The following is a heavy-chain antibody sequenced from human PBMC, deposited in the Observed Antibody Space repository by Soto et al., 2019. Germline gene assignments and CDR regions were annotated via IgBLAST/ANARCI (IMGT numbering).Heavy chain of an antibody. D-gene: IGHD2-15*01. V-gene: IGHV3-23*01. CDR3: AKDLGGPLAHYYYGMDV. J-gene: IGHJ6*02. CDR1: GFTFSNYA. CDR2: ITNGGGNS. Sequence: GGSLRLSCAASGFTFSNYAMAWVRQAPGEGLEWVSVITNGGGNSLHADSVKGRFTISRDNSKNTLYLQMNSLRAEDTAVYYCAKDLGGPLAHYYYGMDVWGQGTTVTVSS.